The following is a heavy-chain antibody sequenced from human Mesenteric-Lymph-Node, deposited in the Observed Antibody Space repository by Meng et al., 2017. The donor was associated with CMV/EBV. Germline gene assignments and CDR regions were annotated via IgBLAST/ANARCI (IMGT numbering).Heavy chain of an antibody. D-gene: IGHD3-10*02. CDR2: ISSSGSTI. J-gene: IGHJ6*02. V-gene: IGHV3-48*03. Sequence: GESLKISCAASGFTFSNYEMNWVRQAPGKGLECISHISSSGSTIYHADSVKGRFTISRDNAKNSLYLQMNSLRAEDTALYYCARDLFPYGMDVWGQGTTVTVSS. CDR1: GFTFSNYE. CDR3: ARDLFPYGMDV.